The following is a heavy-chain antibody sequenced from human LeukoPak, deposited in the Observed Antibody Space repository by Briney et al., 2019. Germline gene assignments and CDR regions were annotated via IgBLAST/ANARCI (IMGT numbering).Heavy chain of an antibody. Sequence: GGSLRLSCAASGFTFSSYAMSWVRQAPGKGLEWVSAISGSGGSTYYADSVKGRFTISRDNSKNTLYLQMNSLRAEDTAVYYCAKDLVTPSYDSSAELLGGDYWGQGTLVTVSS. V-gene: IGHV3-23*01. D-gene: IGHD3-22*01. CDR1: GFTFSSYA. CDR2: ISGSGGST. CDR3: AKDLVTPSYDSSAELLGGDY. J-gene: IGHJ4*02.